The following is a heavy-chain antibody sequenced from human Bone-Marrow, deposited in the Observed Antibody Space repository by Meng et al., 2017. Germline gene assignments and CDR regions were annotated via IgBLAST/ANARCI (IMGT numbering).Heavy chain of an antibody. V-gene: IGHV4-38-2*02. CDR1: GYSINSGYW. CDR3: AREDGSTSTTNWFDP. D-gene: IGHD1-1*01. Sequence: GSLRLSCAVSGYSINSGYWWGWIRQPPGSGLEWIGSVYRGGSTFYNPSLKTRVTMSVDTSTNNFSMKLSSVTAADTALYYCAREDGSTSTTNWFDPWGQGVLVTVSS. J-gene: IGHJ5*02. CDR2: VYRGGST.